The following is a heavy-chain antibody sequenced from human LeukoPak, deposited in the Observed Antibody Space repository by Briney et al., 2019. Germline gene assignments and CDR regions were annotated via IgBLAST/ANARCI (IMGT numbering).Heavy chain of an antibody. V-gene: IGHV1-46*01. Sequence: ASVKVSCTASGYTFTSYYMHWLRQAPGQGLEWMGIINPSGGSTSYAQKFQGRVTMTRDTSTSTVHMELSSLRSEDTAVYYCARVGCSGGSCYSYFDYWGQGTLVTVSS. J-gene: IGHJ4*02. D-gene: IGHD2-15*01. CDR2: INPSGGST. CDR1: GYTFTSYY. CDR3: ARVGCSGGSCYSYFDY.